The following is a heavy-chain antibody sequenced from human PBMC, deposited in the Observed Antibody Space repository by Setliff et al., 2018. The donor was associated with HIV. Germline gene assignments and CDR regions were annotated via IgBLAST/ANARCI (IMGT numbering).Heavy chain of an antibody. CDR3: ALLNHIVVVTALLPGDY. CDR1: GGTFSSYA. V-gene: IGHV1-69*13. Sequence: GASLKVSCKASGGTFSSYAISWVRQAPGQGLEWMGGIIPIFGTANYAQKFQGRVTITADESTSTAYMELSSLRSEDTAVYYCALLNHIVVVTALLPGDYWGQGTPVTVSS. J-gene: IGHJ4*02. D-gene: IGHD2-21*02. CDR2: IIPIFGTA.